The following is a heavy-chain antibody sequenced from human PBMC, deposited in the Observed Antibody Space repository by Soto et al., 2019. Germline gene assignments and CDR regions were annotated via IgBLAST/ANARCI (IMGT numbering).Heavy chain of an antibody. D-gene: IGHD1-1*01. CDR2: IHSDGITT. Sequence: EVQMVESGGGLVQPGGSLRLSWEASGFTFSTNWMHWFGQAPGKGLVWVSRIHSDGITTLYADSVTGRFTISRDNAKNTVFLQMNSLRAEDTAVYYCATGPTPAFAFWGRGTMVTVSS. CDR3: ATGPTPAFAF. V-gene: IGHV3-74*01. J-gene: IGHJ3*01. CDR1: GFTFSTNW.